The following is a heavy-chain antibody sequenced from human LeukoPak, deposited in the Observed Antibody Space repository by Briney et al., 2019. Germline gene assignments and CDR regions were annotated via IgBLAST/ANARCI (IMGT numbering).Heavy chain of an antibody. Sequence: GGSPRLSCAASGFTFSSYEMNWVRQAPGKGLEWVSYISSSGSTIYYADSVKGRFTISRDNAKNSLYLQMNSLRAEDTAVYYCARAAYDILTGYYTFDYWGQGTLVTVSS. V-gene: IGHV3-48*03. CDR1: GFTFSSYE. D-gene: IGHD3-9*01. J-gene: IGHJ4*02. CDR3: ARAAYDILTGYYTFDY. CDR2: ISSSGSTI.